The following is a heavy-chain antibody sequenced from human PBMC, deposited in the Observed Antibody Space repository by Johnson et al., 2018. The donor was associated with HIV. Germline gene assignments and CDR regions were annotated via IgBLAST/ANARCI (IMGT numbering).Heavy chain of an antibody. J-gene: IGHJ3*02. V-gene: IGHV3-13*01. CDR1: GFTFSNYD. D-gene: IGHD4-23*01. CDR3: AKLTRLDAFDI. Sequence: VQLVESGGGLIQPGGSLRLSCAASGFTFSNYDMYWVRQATGKGLEWVSGIGTAGDTYYADSLKGRFTISREDAKNSLYLQMNSLRAEDTALYYCAKLTRLDAFDIWGQGTMVTVSS. CDR2: IGTAGDT.